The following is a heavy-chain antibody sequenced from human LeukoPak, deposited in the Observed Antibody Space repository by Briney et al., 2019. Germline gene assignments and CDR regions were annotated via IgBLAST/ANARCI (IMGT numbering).Heavy chain of an antibody. J-gene: IGHJ5*02. CDR3: AKEDSEGGPNWFDP. CDR1: GFTFSSYA. CDR2: ISYDGSNK. D-gene: IGHD1-14*01. Sequence: GGSLRLSCAASGFTFSSYAMHWVRQAPGKGLGWVAVISYDGSNKYYADSVKGRFTISRDNSKNTLYLHMNSLRAEDTAVYYCAKEDSEGGPNWFDPWGQGTLVTVSS. V-gene: IGHV3-30-3*01.